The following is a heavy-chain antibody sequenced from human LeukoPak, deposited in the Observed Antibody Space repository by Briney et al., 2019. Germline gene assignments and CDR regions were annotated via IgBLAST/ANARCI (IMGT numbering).Heavy chain of an antibody. D-gene: IGHD5-18*01. V-gene: IGHV3-7*01. J-gene: IGHJ6*03. CDR1: GFTFSSYW. Sequence: GGSLRLSCAASGFTFSSYWMSWVRQAPGKGLEWVANIKQDGSEKYYVDSVKGRFTISRDNSKNTLYLQMNSLRAEDTAVYYCAKDRRDTTMAPYYYYYIDVWGKGTTVTVSS. CDR3: AKDRRDTTMAPYYYYYIDV. CDR2: IKQDGSEK.